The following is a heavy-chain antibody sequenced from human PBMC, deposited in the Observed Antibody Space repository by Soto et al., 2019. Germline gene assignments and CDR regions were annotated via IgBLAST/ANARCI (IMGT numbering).Heavy chain of an antibody. Sequence: GGSLRLSCAASGFSFSTYVMTWVRQAPGKGLEWVSSISAAGGSTYYADSVKGRFTISRDNSKNTLYLQMNSLRAEDTAVFYCANAVQIEGYYYNYMDVWGKGTTVTVSS. CDR3: ANAVQIEGYYYNYMDV. D-gene: IGHD1-1*01. CDR2: ISAAGGST. CDR1: GFSFSTYV. J-gene: IGHJ6*03. V-gene: IGHV3-23*01.